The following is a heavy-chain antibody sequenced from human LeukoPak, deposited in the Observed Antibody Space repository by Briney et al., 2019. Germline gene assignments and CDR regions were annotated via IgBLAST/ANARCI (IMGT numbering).Heavy chain of an antibody. Sequence: PSETLSLTCTVTGGSIISSSHFWGWIRQPPGKGLEWIGSIYYSGSTSYNPSLKSRITISVDTSKNQFSLKLSSVTAADTAVYYCARVSAGIAAAGTLDYWGQGTLVTVSS. D-gene: IGHD6-13*01. CDR1: GGSIISSSHF. J-gene: IGHJ4*02. CDR3: ARVSAGIAAAGTLDY. CDR2: IYYSGST. V-gene: IGHV4-39*07.